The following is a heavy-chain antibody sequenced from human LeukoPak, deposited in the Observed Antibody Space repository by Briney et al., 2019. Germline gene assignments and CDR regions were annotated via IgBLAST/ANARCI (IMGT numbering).Heavy chain of an antibody. Sequence: GGSLRLSCAASGFTFSNYDMHWVRQAPGKGLEWVAVISYDGSNKYYADSVKGRFTISRDNSKNTVYLQMNGLRAEDTAVYYCAKDREGTTFDNWGQGTLVTVSS. CDR2: ISYDGSNK. D-gene: IGHD1-7*01. J-gene: IGHJ4*02. V-gene: IGHV3-30*18. CDR3: AKDREGTTFDN. CDR1: GFTFSNYD.